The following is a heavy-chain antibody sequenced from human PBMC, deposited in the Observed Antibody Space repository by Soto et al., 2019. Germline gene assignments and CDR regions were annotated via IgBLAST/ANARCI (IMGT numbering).Heavy chain of an antibody. CDR1: GYTFTIYW. CDR2: IYPSDSDT. J-gene: IGHJ4*02. D-gene: IGHD4-17*01. V-gene: IGHV5-51*01. Sequence: PGESLKISCQVSGYTFTIYWMGWVRQMPGKGLEWMGIIYPSDSDTRYSPSFQGQVTISADQSINTAYLQWDSLKASDTAIYYCARPANTVADHFDLWGQGTPVTVYS. CDR3: ARPANTVADHFDL.